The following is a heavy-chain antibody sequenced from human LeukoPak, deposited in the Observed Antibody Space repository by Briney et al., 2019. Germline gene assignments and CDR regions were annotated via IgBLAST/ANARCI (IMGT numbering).Heavy chain of an antibody. D-gene: IGHD5-24*01. V-gene: IGHV4-39*07. CDR2: INHSGST. Sequence: SETLSLTCTVSGGSISGTDLYWGWIRQLPGKGLEWIGEINHSGSTNYNPSLKSRVTISVDASKNKFSLKLSSVTAADTAVYYCARASQIPRGYGYNWNYAFDIWGQGTMVTVSS. CDR1: GGSISGTDLY. J-gene: IGHJ3*02. CDR3: ARASQIPRGYGYNWNYAFDI.